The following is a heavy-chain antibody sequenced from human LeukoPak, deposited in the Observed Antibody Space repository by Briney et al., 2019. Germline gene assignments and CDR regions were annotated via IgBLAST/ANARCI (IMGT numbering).Heavy chain of an antibody. CDR1: GYSFTSYW. Sequence: GESLKISCKGSGYSFTSYWIGWVRQMPGKGLEWMGIIYPGDSDTRYSPSFQGQVTISADKSISTAYLQWSSLKASDTAMYYCAGGPGYDILTGYFNWFDPWGQGTLVTVSS. CDR2: IYPGDSDT. J-gene: IGHJ5*02. D-gene: IGHD3-9*01. CDR3: AGGPGYDILTGYFNWFDP. V-gene: IGHV5-51*01.